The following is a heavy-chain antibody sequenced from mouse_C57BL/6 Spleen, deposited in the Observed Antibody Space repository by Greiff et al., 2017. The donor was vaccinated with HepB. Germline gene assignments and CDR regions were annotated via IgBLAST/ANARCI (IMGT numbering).Heavy chain of an antibody. Sequence: VQLQQSGAELAKPGASVKLSCKASGYTFTSYWMHWVKQRPGQGLEWIGYINPSSGYTKYNQKFKDKATLTEDKSSSTAYMQLSSLTYEDSAVYYWARFPRIPLGGFAYWGQGTLVTVSA. J-gene: IGHJ3*01. CDR2: INPSSGYT. D-gene: IGHD1-2*01. CDR1: GYTFTSYW. V-gene: IGHV1-7*01. CDR3: ARFPRIPLGGFAY.